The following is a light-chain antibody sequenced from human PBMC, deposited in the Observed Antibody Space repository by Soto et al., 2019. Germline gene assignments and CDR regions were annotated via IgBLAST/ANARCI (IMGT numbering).Light chain of an antibody. CDR1: SGDVGGYNY. V-gene: IGLV2-14*01. CDR2: DVT. CDR3: PSYISRTFVV. Sequence: QSALTQPASVSGSPGQSITISCTGTSGDVGGYNYVSWYQRHPGKAPKLIIYDVTNRPSGVSDRFSGFKSGNTASLTISGLRAEDEGDYYCPSYISRTFVVFGGGTKLTVL. J-gene: IGLJ2*01.